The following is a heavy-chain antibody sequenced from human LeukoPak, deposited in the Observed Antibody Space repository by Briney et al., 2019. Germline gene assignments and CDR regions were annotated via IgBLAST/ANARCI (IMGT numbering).Heavy chain of an antibody. Sequence: SETLSLTCAVYGGSFSDKHWSWIRQTPGKGLEWIGEVDHSGSTNYSPSRKSRVTISVDTSKNQFSLKLSSVTAADTAVYYCASVVRGVIGNYYYYYMDVWGKGTTVIVSS. CDR2: VDHSGST. CDR3: ASVVRGVIGNYYYYYMDV. D-gene: IGHD3-10*01. V-gene: IGHV4-34*01. CDR1: GGSFSDKH. J-gene: IGHJ6*03.